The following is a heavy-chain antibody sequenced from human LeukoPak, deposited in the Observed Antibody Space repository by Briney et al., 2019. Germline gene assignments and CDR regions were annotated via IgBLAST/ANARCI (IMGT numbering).Heavy chain of an antibody. J-gene: IGHJ5*02. D-gene: IGHD5-24*01. CDR2: INHSGST. V-gene: IGHV4-39*07. CDR3: ARGPAGIHGLHRGWFDP. Sequence: SETLSLTCTVSGGSISSSSYYWGWIRQPPGKGLEWIGEINHSGSTNYNPSLKSRVTISVDTSKNQFSLKLSSVTAADTAVYYCARGPAGIHGLHRGWFDPWGQGTLVTVSS. CDR1: GGSISSSSYY.